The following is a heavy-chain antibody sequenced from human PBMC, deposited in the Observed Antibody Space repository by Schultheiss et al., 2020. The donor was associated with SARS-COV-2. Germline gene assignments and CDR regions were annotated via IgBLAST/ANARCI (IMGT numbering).Heavy chain of an antibody. V-gene: IGHV4-39*07. CDR2: IYYSGST. D-gene: IGHD3-10*01. CDR3: ARLGVRGAYYYYDYGMDV. CDR1: GGSVSSGSYY. J-gene: IGHJ6*02. Sequence: SETLSLTCTVSGGSVSSGSYYWGWIRQPPGKGLEWIGYIYYSGSTYYNPSLKSRVTISVDRSKNQFSLKLSSVTAADTAVYYCARLGVRGAYYYYDYGMDVWGQGTTVTVAS.